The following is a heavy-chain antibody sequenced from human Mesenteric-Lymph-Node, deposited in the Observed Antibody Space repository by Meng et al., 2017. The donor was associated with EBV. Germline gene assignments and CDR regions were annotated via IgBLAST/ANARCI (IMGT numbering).Heavy chain of an antibody. J-gene: IGHJ4*02. D-gene: IGHD4-23*01. Sequence: QITLKESGPTLVKPXPTLTLTCXFSGFSLSTYAVGVGWIRQPPGKALEWLALIYWDDDERYSPSLKSRLTITKDTSINQVVLTMTNMDPVDTATYYCVHGRGGGNSAIFDYWGQGTLVTVSS. CDR1: GFSLSTYAVG. V-gene: IGHV2-5*02. CDR2: IYWDDDE. CDR3: VHGRGGGNSAIFDY.